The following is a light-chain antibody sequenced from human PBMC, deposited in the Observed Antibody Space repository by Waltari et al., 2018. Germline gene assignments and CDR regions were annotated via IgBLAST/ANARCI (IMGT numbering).Light chain of an antibody. Sequence: QPVLTHPPSLSATPAHTLTISCSGTTSNLPDFTVTWYQHRPGSAARLLIYSDYQRPSGVPDRVSGSKSGTSASLVVSGLQSDDEAEYYCAAWDDSLSGVVFGGGTKLTVL. CDR2: SDY. CDR1: TSNLPDFT. CDR3: AAWDDSLSGVV. J-gene: IGLJ2*01. V-gene: IGLV1-44*01.